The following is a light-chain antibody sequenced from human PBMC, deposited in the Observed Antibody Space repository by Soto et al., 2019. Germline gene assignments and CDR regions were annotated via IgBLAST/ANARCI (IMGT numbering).Light chain of an antibody. CDR2: DAS. CDR1: QSINSY. CDR3: QQRSNWPYT. Sequence: EIVLTQSPATLYFSPGERATLSCRASQSINSYLAWYQQKPGQAPRLLIFDASNRATGIPAGFTGSVSGTDFTDFTLTISSLEPEDFAVYYCQQRSNWPYTFGQGTKLEIK. V-gene: IGKV3-11*01. J-gene: IGKJ2*01.